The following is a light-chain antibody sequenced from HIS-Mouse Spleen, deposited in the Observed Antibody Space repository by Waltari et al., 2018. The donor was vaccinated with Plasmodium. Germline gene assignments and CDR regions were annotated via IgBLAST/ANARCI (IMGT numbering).Light chain of an antibody. V-gene: IGKV4-1*01. CDR3: QQYYSTPYT. J-gene: IGKJ2*01. Sequence: IVMTQSPDSLAVYMGERATINCKSTQSVLYSSNNKNYLAWYQQKPGQPPKLLIYWASTRESGVPDRCSGSGSGTDFTLTISSLQAEDVAVYYCQQYYSTPYTFGQGTKLEIK. CDR1: QSVLYSSNNKNY. CDR2: WAS.